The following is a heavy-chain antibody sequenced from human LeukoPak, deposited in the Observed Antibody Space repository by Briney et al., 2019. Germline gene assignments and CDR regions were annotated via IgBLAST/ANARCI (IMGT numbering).Heavy chain of an antibody. CDR3: ARAPRGYSGYVGWFDP. CDR1: GGTFSSYA. J-gene: IGHJ5*02. CDR2: IIPIFGTA. V-gene: IGHV1-69*05. D-gene: IGHD5-12*01. Sequence: SVKVSCKASGGTFSSYAISWVRQAPGQGLEWMGGIIPIFGTANYAQKFQSRVTITTDESTSTAYMELSSLRSEDTAVYYCARAPRGYSGYVGWFDPWGQGTLVTVSS.